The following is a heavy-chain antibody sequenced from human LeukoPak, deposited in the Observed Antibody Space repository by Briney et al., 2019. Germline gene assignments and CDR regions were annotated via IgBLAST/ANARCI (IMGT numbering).Heavy chain of an antibody. J-gene: IGHJ4*02. D-gene: IGHD3-10*01. CDR2: IYYSGST. V-gene: IGHV4-34*01. Sequence: SETLSLTCAVYGGSFSGYYWGWIRQPPGKGLEWIGSIYYSGSTYYNPSLKSRVTISVDTSKNQFSLKLSSVTAADTAVYYCARDLRLEVRGPTGLGDYWGQGTLVTVSS. CDR3: ARDLRLEVRGPTGLGDY. CDR1: GGSFSGYY.